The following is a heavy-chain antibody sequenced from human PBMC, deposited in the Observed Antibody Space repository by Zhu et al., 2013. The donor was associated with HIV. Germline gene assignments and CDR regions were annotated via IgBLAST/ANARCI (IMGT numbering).Heavy chain of an antibody. CDR3: AREAAAAGTGHGNWFDP. V-gene: IGHV1-2*04. Sequence: QVQLVQSGAEVKKPGASVKVSCKASGYTFTGYYMHWVRQAPGQGLEWMGWINPNSGGTNYAQKFQGWVTMTRDTSISTAYMELSRLRSDDTAVYYCAREAAAAGTGHGNWFDPWGQGTLVTVSS. CDR2: INPNSGGT. D-gene: IGHD6-13*01. J-gene: IGHJ5*02. CDR1: GYTFTGYY.